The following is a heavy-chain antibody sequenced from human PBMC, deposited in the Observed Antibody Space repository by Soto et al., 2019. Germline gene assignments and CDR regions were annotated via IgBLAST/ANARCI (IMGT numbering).Heavy chain of an antibody. D-gene: IGHD3-22*01. J-gene: IGHJ4*02. CDR3: ARRRPYYYDSSGYYYFDY. Sequence: GESLKISCKGSGYSFTSYWIGWVRQMPGKGLEWMGIIYPGDSDTRYSPSFQGQVTISADKSISTAYLQWSSLKASDTAMYYCARRRPYYYDSSGYYYFDYWGQGTLVTVSS. CDR2: IYPGDSDT. CDR1: GYSFTSYW. V-gene: IGHV5-51*01.